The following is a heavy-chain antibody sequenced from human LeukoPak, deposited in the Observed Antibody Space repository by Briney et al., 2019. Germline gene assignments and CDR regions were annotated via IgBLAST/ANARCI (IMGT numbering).Heavy chain of an antibody. J-gene: IGHJ4*02. Sequence: GESLKISCEACGSIFTSYWIGWVRQMPGKGLERMGIIYPGDSDTTYSPSFQGQVTISADKSISTAYLQWSSLRTSDTAMYYCPRRVISSWYIDSWGQGTLVTVSS. D-gene: IGHD6-13*01. CDR1: GSIFTSYW. V-gene: IGHV5-51*01. CDR2: IYPGDSDT. CDR3: PRRVISSWYIDS.